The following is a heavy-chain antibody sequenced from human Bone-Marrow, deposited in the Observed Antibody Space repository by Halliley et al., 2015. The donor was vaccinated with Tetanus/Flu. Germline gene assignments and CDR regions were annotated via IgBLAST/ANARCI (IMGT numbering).Heavy chain of an antibody. D-gene: IGHD2-21*01. Sequence: SLRLSCAASGFTFTSYAMSWVRQAPGKGLEWVSAISGSGGSTNYADSVNGRSTISRDNSKNTLYLQMNSLRAEDTAVYYCAKGGCGGACFRLEYWGQGTLVTVSA. CDR2: ISGSGGST. J-gene: IGHJ4*02. CDR3: AKGGCGGACFRLEY. V-gene: IGHV3-23*01. CDR1: GFTFTSYA.